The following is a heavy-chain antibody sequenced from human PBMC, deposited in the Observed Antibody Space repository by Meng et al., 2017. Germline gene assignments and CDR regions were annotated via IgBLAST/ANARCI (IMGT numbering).Heavy chain of an antibody. Sequence: GESLKISYAASGFTFSSYAMHWVRQAPGKGLEWVAVISYDGSNKYYADSVKGRFTISRDNSKNTLYLQMNSLRAEDTAVYYCARDGTQKKSSSWYFLNYGMAVWGQGNTV. CDR3: ARDGTQKKSSSWYFLNYGMAV. J-gene: IGHJ6*01. CDR2: ISYDGSNK. V-gene: IGHV3-30-3*01. D-gene: IGHD6-13*01. CDR1: GFTFSSYA.